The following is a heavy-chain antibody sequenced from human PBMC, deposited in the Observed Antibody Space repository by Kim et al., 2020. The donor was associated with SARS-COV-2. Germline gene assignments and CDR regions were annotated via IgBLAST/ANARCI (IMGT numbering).Heavy chain of an antibody. J-gene: IGHJ4*01. CDR1: GFTFYDAW. Sequence: GGSLRLSCAASGFTFYDAWMTWVRQAPGKGLEWVGRIKKKSDGGTTDYAEPAKGRFIISRADSKNTLLLQMNRLQTEDTAVYYCSTYSLSITWGGVFDY. V-gene: IGHV3-15*01. CDR3: STYSLSITWGGVFDY. D-gene: IGHD3-16*01. CDR2: IKKKSDGGTT.